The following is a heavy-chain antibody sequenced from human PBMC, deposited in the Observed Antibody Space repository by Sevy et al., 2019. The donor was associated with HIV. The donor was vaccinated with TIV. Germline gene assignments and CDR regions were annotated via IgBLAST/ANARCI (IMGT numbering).Heavy chain of an antibody. Sequence: GGSLRLSCAASGFVFSGLDIHWVRQASGKGPEGIGRIRSKSDSYATTYAVSVKGRFTISGDDSKNTTYLQMSSLKTEDSAVYYCSILYSFLYTWGQGNLVTVSS. CDR3: SILYSFLYT. J-gene: IGHJ4*02. CDR2: IRSKSDSYAT. D-gene: IGHD2-8*01. CDR1: GFVFSGLD. V-gene: IGHV3-73*01.